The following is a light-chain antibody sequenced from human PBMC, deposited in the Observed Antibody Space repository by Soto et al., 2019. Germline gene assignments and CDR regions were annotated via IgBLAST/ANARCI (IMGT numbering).Light chain of an antibody. CDR1: QSVRSS. V-gene: IGKV3-11*01. J-gene: IGKJ3*01. Sequence: EIVLTQSPDTLSLSPGERATLSCRASQSVRSSLAWYQQKPGQAPRLLIYDASNRATGIPARFSGSGSGTDFTLTISSLEPEDFEVYYCQQRSNWPPVVTFGPGTKSGYQT. CDR2: DAS. CDR3: QQRSNWPPVVT.